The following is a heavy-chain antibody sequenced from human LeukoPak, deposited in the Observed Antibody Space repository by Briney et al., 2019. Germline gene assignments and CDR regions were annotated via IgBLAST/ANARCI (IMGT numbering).Heavy chain of an antibody. V-gene: IGHV5-51*01. J-gene: IGHJ4*02. CDR1: GYSFTSYW. CDR3: ARQLSYSSSSLYYFDY. CDR2: IYPGDSDA. D-gene: IGHD6-6*01. Sequence: GESLKISCKGSGYSFTSYWIGWVRQMPGKGLEWMGIIYPGDSDARYSPSFQGQVTISADKSISTAHLQWSSLKASDTAMYYCARQLSYSSSSLYYFDYWGQGTLVTVSS.